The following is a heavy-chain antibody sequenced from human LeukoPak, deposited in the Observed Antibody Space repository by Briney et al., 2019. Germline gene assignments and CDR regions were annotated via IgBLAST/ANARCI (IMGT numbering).Heavy chain of an antibody. CDR1: GGSITSGGYF. CDR3: AGYGDYTDDRSFDY. D-gene: IGHD4-17*01. V-gene: IGHV4-30-2*01. Sequence: SETLSLTCTVSGGSITSGGYFWSWIRQPPGKGLEWIGYIFHSGSTYYNPSLKSRVTISLDRSKNQFSLKLRFVTAADTAVYYCAGYGDYTDDRSFDYWGQGTLVTVSS. J-gene: IGHJ4*02. CDR2: IFHSGST.